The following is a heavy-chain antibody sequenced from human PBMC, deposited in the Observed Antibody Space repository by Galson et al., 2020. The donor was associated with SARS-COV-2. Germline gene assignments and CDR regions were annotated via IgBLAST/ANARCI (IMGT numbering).Heavy chain of an antibody. V-gene: IGHV3-11*01. CDR2: IGRTGTTI. J-gene: IGHJ2*01. CDR1: GFSFSYHY. D-gene: IGHD1-26*01. Sequence: GESLKIPCAASGFSFSYHYMSWIRQAPGKGLELVAYIGRTGTTIQYAEPMKGRFTIPRNKARHSAFLQMNSLRAEDRAVYYCAKVEVPSGDGWYFYLCGRGTLVSVST. CDR3: AKVEVPSGDGWYFYL.